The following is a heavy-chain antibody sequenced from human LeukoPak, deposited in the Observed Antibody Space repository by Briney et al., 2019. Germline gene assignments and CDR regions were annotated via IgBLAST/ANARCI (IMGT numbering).Heavy chain of an antibody. CDR3: ARDESSDF. J-gene: IGHJ4*02. CDR1: GFIFSSYA. V-gene: IGHV3-30-3*01. CDR2: ISYDGSNK. Sequence: GGSLRLSCAASGFIFSSYAVHWVRQAPGKGLEWVAVISYDGSNKYYADSVKGRFTISRDNSKKTLYLQVNSLRAEDTAVYYCARDESSDFWGQGTLVTVSS.